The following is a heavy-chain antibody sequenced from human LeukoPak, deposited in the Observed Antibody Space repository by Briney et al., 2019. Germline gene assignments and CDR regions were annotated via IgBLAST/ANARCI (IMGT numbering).Heavy chain of an antibody. CDR3: AKNYNWNEVVDAFDI. D-gene: IGHD1-1*01. J-gene: IGHJ3*02. CDR1: GFIFSSYA. V-gene: IGHV3-23*01. CDR2: ISGSGGST. Sequence: PGGSLRLSCAASGFIFSSYAMSWVRQAPGKGLEWVSAISGSGGSTYYADSVKGRFTISRDNSKNTLYLQMNSLRAEDTAVYYCAKNYNWNEVVDAFDIWGQGTMVTVSS.